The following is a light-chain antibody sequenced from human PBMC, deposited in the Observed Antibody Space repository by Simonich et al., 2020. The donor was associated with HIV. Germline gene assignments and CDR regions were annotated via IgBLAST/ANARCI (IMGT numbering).Light chain of an antibody. V-gene: IGKV1-13*02. J-gene: IGKJ2*01. CDR1: QDISSA. CDR2: DAS. Sequence: AIQLTQSPSSLSASVGDRVTITCRASQDISSALAGYQQKPGKAPKLLIYDASSLESGVPSRFSGSGSGTDFTLTISSLQPEDFATYYCQQFNSYPYTFGQGTKLEIK. CDR3: QQFNSYPYT.